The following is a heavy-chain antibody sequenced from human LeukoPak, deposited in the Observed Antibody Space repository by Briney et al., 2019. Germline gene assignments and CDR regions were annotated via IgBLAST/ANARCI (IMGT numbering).Heavy chain of an antibody. CDR3: ARHGWDYGDPARAFDI. V-gene: IGHV5-51*01. CDR2: IYPGDSDT. Sequence: GESLKISCKGSGYSFTSYWIGWVRQMPGKGLEWMGLIYPGDSDTRYSPSFQGQVTISADKSISTAYLQWSSLKASDTAMYYCARHGWDYGDPARAFDIWGQGTMVTVSS. CDR1: GYSFTSYW. D-gene: IGHD4-17*01. J-gene: IGHJ3*02.